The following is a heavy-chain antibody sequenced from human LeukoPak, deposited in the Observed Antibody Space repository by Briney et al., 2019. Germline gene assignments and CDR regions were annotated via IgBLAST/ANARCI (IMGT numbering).Heavy chain of an antibody. J-gene: IGHJ6*02. Sequence: NSGGSLRLSCAASGFTFSSYEMNWVRQAPGKGLEWVSYISSSSSYTNYADSVKGRFTISRDNAKNSLYLQMNSLRAEDTAVYYCARAVAGEQVYYYYGMDVWGQGTTVTVSS. CDR1: GFTFSSYE. D-gene: IGHD3-16*01. V-gene: IGHV3-11*05. CDR3: ARAVAGEQVYYYYGMDV. CDR2: ISSSSSYT.